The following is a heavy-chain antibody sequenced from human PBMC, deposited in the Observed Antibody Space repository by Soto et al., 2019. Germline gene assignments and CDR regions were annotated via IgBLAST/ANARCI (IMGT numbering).Heavy chain of an antibody. CDR2: LSGSGGST. D-gene: IGHD5-12*01. V-gene: IGHV3-23*01. J-gene: IGHJ4*02. CDR1: GYTFGAYA. Sequence: EVQLLESGGGLVQPGGSLRLSCAASGYTFGAYAMSWVRQAPGKGLEWVSVLSGSGGSTYYADSVKGRFTISRDISKNTLYLQMNSLRAEDTAIYYSAKDRVATLRPVRWFYFDFWGQGTLVTVSS. CDR3: AKDRVATLRPVRWFYFDF.